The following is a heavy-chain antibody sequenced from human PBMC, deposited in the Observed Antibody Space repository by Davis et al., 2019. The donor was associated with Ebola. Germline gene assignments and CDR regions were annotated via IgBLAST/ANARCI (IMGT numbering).Heavy chain of an antibody. CDR2: INAGNGNT. D-gene: IGHD1-26*01. Sequence: AASVKVSCKASGYTFTSYDISWVRQAPGQRLEWMGWINAGNGNTKYSQKFQGRVTITRDTSASTAYMELSSLRSEDTAVYYCARDPYSGSSWDYGMDVWGQGTTVTVSS. J-gene: IGHJ6*02. V-gene: IGHV1-3*01. CDR1: GYTFTSYD. CDR3: ARDPYSGSSWDYGMDV.